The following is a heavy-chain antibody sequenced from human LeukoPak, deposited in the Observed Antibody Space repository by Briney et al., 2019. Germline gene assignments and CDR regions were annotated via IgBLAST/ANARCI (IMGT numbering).Heavy chain of an antibody. J-gene: IGHJ6*03. CDR2: ISSRSSTI. V-gene: IGHV3-48*01. CDR1: GFPFRNYS. D-gene: IGHD3-22*01. Sequence: GGSLRLPCAASGFPFRNYSMNWVRQAPGKGLEWISYISSRSSTIFYADSVKGRFTISRDNAKNSLYLQMNSLRAEDTAVYYCARAGSMIVVFGYYYYMDVWGKGTTVTVSS. CDR3: ARAGSMIVVFGYYYYMDV.